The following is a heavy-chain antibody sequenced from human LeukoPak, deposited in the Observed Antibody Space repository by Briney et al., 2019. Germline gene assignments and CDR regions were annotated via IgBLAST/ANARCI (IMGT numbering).Heavy chain of an antibody. V-gene: IGHV3-30*18. D-gene: IGHD6-6*01. CDR2: ISYDGSRE. J-gene: IGHJ6*02. CDR1: GITVSKYW. CDR3: AKSNSSSPLGYYYYDMDV. Sequence: GGSLRLSCAVSGITVSKYWMHWVRQAPGKGLKWVAVISYDGSREYYADSEKGRFTISRDNIKNTLYLQINSLTPEDTAVYFCAKSNSSSPLGYYYYDMDVWGQGTTVTVSS.